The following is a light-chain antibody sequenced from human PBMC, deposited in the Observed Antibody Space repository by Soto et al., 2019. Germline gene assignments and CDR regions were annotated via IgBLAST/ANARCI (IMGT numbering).Light chain of an antibody. CDR3: QQYNTWPLTWT. Sequence: EIVMTQSPATLSVSPGERATLSCRASQSVSSNLAWYQQKPGQAPRLLIYGASTRATGIPARFSGSGSGTEFTLTISSLQSEDFAVYYCQQYNTWPLTWTFGQGTKVDVK. V-gene: IGKV3-15*01. J-gene: IGKJ1*01. CDR2: GAS. CDR1: QSVSSN.